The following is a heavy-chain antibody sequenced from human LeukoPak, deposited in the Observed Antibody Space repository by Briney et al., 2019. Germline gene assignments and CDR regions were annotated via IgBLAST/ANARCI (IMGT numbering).Heavy chain of an antibody. Sequence: PGGSLRLSCAASGFTFSSYEMNWVRQAPGKGLEWVSYISSSGSTIYYAGSVKGRFTISRDNSKNTLYLQMNSLRAEDTAVYYCATYRQVLLPFESWGQGTLVTVSS. D-gene: IGHD2-8*02. CDR1: GFTFSSYE. J-gene: IGHJ4*02. CDR2: ISSSGSTI. CDR3: ATYRQVLLPFES. V-gene: IGHV3-48*03.